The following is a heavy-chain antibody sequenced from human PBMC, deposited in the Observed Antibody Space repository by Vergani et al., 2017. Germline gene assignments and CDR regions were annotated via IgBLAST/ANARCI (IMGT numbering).Heavy chain of an antibody. Sequence: QVQLVQSGAEVKKPGSSVKVSCKASGGTFSSYAISWVRQAPGQGLEWMGRIIPILGTANYAQKFQGRVTMTADESTSTAYMELSSLRSEDTAVYYCARGRESNYGAFDIWGQGTMVTVSS. CDR1: GGTFSSYA. J-gene: IGHJ3*02. D-gene: IGHD4-11*01. CDR2: IIPILGTA. V-gene: IGHV1-69*11. CDR3: ARGRESNYGAFDI.